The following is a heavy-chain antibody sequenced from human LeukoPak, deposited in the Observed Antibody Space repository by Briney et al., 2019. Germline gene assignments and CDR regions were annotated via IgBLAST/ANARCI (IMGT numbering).Heavy chain of an antibody. CDR1: GFTFNSYA. V-gene: IGHV3-30*01. J-gene: IGHJ6*02. CDR2: ISYDGSNK. Sequence: GRSLRLSCAASGFTFNSYAMHWLRQAPGKGLEGVAVISYDGSNKYYADSVKGRFTISRDNYKNTLYLQMNSLRPEDPSVYYCAKGVVAATNADYYGMDVWGQGTTVTVSS. CDR3: AKGVVAATNADYYGMDV. D-gene: IGHD2-15*01.